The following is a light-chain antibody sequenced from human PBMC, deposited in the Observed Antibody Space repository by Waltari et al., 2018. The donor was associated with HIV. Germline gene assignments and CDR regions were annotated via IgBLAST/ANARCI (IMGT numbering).Light chain of an antibody. Sequence: QSALTQPPSASGSPGQSVTISCTGTSSDVGGYNYVSWYQQPPGKAPKLMIYEVSKRPPGVPDRFSGSKSGNTASLTVSGLQAEDEADYYCSSYAGSNNVVFGGGTKLTVL. CDR3: SSYAGSNNVV. J-gene: IGLJ2*01. V-gene: IGLV2-8*01. CDR2: EVS. CDR1: SSDVGGYNY.